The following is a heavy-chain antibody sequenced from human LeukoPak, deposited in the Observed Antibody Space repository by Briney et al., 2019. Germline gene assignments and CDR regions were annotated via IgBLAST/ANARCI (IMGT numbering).Heavy chain of an antibody. D-gene: IGHD2/OR15-2a*01. CDR1: GGSISSYY. J-gene: IGHJ3*01. CDR2: IFYSGST. CDR3: ARQGGLSFSM. V-gene: IGHV4-59*08. Sequence: SETLSLTCTVSGGSISSYYCTWIRQPPGKGLEWIGNIFYSGSTNYNPSLKSRVTISVDTAKNQFSLKLSSVTAADTAVYYSARQGGLSFSMGGQRTMVTVSS.